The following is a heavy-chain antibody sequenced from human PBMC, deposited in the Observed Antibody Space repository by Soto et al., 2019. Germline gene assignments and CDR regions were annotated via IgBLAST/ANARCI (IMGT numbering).Heavy chain of an antibody. CDR3: ARQLAVEKATVTDNWVDH. V-gene: IGHV4-4*02. CDR1: GGSISSSNW. J-gene: IGHJ5*02. Sequence: ETLSRTCAVSGGSISSSNWCSWFRHPPGKVLEWIGEIYHSGSTNYNPSLKSRVTISVDNSKNQFSLKLSSVTAAETAVYYCARQLAVEKATVTDNWVDHWGQANLITVSS. D-gene: IGHD4-4*01. CDR2: IYHSGST.